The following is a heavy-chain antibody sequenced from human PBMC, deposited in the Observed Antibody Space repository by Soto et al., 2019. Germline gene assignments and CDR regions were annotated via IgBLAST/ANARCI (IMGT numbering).Heavy chain of an antibody. Sequence: SETLSLTCAVYGGSFSGYYWSWIRQPSGEGLEWIGEINHSGSTNYNPSLKSRVTISVDTSKNQFSRKLSSVTAADTAVYYCARTNRIFIAAAGAYYYYYYGMDVWGQGTTVTVSS. CDR2: INHSGST. CDR3: ARTNRIFIAAAGAYYYYYYGMDV. D-gene: IGHD6-13*01. V-gene: IGHV4-34*01. J-gene: IGHJ6*02. CDR1: GGSFSGYY.